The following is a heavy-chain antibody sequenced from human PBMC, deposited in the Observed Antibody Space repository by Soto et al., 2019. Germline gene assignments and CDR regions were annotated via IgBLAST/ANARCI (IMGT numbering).Heavy chain of an antibody. CDR1: GGTFSSYA. CDR3: ATGDLYYYDSSGYYLS. V-gene: IGHV1-24*01. Sequence: ASVKVSCKASGGTFSSYAISWVRQAPGKGLEWMGGFDPEDGETIYAQKFQGRVTMTEDTSTDTAYMELSSLRSEDTAVYYCATGDLYYYDSSGYYLSWGQGTLVTVSS. J-gene: IGHJ4*02. CDR2: FDPEDGET. D-gene: IGHD3-22*01.